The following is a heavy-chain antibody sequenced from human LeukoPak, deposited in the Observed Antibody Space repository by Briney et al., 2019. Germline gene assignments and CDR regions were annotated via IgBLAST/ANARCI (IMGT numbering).Heavy chain of an antibody. CDR1: GFTVSSNY. D-gene: IGHD6-19*01. J-gene: IGHJ4*02. Sequence: GGSLRLFCAASGFTVSSNYMSWVRQAPGKGLEWVSVIYSGGSTYYADSVKGRFTISRDNSKNTLYLQMNSLRAEDTAEYYCAKDSNGWYQRGSNYFDYWGQGTLVTVSS. V-gene: IGHV3-53*01. CDR2: IYSGGST. CDR3: AKDSNGWYQRGSNYFDY.